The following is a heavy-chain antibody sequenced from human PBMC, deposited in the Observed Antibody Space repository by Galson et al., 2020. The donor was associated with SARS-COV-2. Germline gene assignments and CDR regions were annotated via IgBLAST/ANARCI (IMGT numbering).Heavy chain of an antibody. D-gene: IGHD6-13*01. J-gene: IGHJ3*02. CDR1: GDSVSSNSAA. CDR2: TYYRSQWST. V-gene: IGHV6-1*01. CDR3: AGRVAGAGSLHI. Sequence: SQTLSLTCAISGDSVSSNSAAWNWIRQSPSRGLEWLGRTYYRSQWSTDYAVSVKSRITINPDTSKNQFSLQLNSVTPEDSAIYYCAGRVAGAGSLHIWGQGTMVIVSS.